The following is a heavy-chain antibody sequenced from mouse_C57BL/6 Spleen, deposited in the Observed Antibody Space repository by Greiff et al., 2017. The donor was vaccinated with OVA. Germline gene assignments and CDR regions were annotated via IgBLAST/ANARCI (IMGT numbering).Heavy chain of an antibody. CDR3: ARALAPYAMDY. V-gene: IGHV1-80*01. Sequence: QVQLKESGAELVKPGASVKISCKASGYAFSSYWMNWVKQRPGKGLEWIGQIYPGDGDTNYNGKFKGEATLTADKSSSTAYMQLSSLTSEDSAVYFCARALAPYAMDYWGQGTSVTVSS. CDR2: IYPGDGDT. J-gene: IGHJ4*01. CDR1: GYAFSSYW.